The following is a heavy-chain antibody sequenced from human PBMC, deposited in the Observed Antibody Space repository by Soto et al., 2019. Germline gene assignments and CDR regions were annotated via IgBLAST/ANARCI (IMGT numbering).Heavy chain of an antibody. CDR3: AKVAPHSSGHYDYFLH. CDR1: GFTFDDFA. Sequence: EVHLVESGGGLVPPGRSLRLSCVASGFTFDDFAMHWVRQAPGKGLEWVSSITWNGVNIGYADSVKGRFTISRDNAKNSLYLHMNNLRPEDTALYYCAKVAPHSSGHYDYFLHWGQGTLVTVSS. V-gene: IGHV3-9*01. D-gene: IGHD6-19*01. CDR2: ITWNGVNI. J-gene: IGHJ1*01.